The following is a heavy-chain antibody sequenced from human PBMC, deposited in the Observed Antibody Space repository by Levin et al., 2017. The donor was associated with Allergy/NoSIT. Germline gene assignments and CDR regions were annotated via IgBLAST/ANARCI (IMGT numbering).Heavy chain of an antibody. CDR3: ARGDYGSGSYLDY. CDR2: LNRSGST. CDR1: GGSFSGYY. D-gene: IGHD3-10*01. J-gene: IGHJ4*02. V-gene: IGHV4-34*01. Sequence: ASETLSLTCTVYGGSFSGYYWSWVRQPPGKGLEWIGELNRSGSTNYNPSLKSRVTISGDPSKNQFSLHLSSVTAADTAVYYCARGDYGSGSYLDYWGQGTLVTVSS.